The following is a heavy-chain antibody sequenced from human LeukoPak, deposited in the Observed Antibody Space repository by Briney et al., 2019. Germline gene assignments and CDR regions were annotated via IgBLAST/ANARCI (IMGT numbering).Heavy chain of an antibody. V-gene: IGHV4-34*01. Sequence: PSQTLSLTSAVYVASFSGFHWSWIRQPPGKGLEWIGEIKHSGSTNYNPSLKSRVTISVDTSKNQFSLKLSSVTAADTAVYYCARGQWLDNYWGQGTLVTVSS. CDR1: VASFSGFH. CDR2: IKHSGST. D-gene: IGHD6-19*01. CDR3: ARGQWLDNY. J-gene: IGHJ4*02.